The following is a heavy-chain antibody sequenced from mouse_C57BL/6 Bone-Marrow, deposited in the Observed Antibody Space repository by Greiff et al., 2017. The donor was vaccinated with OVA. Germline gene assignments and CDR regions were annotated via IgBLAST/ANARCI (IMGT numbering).Heavy chain of an antibody. CDR2: FYPGSGSI. CDR3: ARGTTVVARGYAMDY. J-gene: IGHJ4*01. V-gene: IGHV1-62-2*01. Sequence: QVQLQQSGAELVKPGASVKLSCKASGYTFTEYTIHWVKQRSGQGLEWIGWFYPGSGSIKYNEKFKDKATLTADKSSSTVYMELSSLTSEDSAVYYCARGTTVVARGYAMDYWGQGTSVTVSS. D-gene: IGHD1-1*01. CDR1: GYTFTEYT.